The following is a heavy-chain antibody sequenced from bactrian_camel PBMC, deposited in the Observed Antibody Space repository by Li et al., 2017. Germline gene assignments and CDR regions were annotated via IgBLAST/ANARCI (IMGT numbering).Heavy chain of an antibody. CDR1: EFTFEDSD. J-gene: IGHJ4*01. CDR3: AADHPSACRLDADDYLY. V-gene: IGHV3S55*01. CDR2: IRADGST. D-gene: IGHD1*01. Sequence: HVQLVESGGGSVQAGGSLTLSCTASEFTFEDSDVGWYRQVPDFECEWVSTIRADGSTTYADSVKGRFTISQNNAKTTTWLQMSSLKPEDTAMYYCAADHPSACRLDADDYLYWGQGTQVTVS.